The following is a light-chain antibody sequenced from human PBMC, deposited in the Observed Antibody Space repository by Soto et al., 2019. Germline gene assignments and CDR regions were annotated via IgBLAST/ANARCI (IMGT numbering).Light chain of an antibody. J-gene: IGLJ2*01. CDR3: SSYAGSSNLV. CDR1: SSDVGGYKY. V-gene: IGLV2-8*01. Sequence: QSALTQPASVSGSPGQSITISCTGTSSDVGGYKYVSWYQQFPGKAPKLLIYDVNKRPSGVPDRFFGSKSGNTASLTVSGLQAEDEADYYCSSYAGSSNLVFGGGTKLTVL. CDR2: DVN.